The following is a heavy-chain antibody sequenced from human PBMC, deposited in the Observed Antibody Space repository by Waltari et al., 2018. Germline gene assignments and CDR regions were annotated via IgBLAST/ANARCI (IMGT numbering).Heavy chain of an antibody. V-gene: IGHV1-2*06. CDR3: ARGRSEYYFDY. CDR2: VNPTGGVT. Sequence: QVQLVQAGAEVKKPGASVKVSCTASGSTFTGYYMHWVRHAPGQGLEWMGRVNPTGGVTTYAQKFQGSVHRTRHTSISTAYMELSRLRSDDTAGYCCARGRSEYYFDYWGQGTLVTVSS. CDR1: GSTFTGYY. J-gene: IGHJ4*02. D-gene: IGHD3-10*01.